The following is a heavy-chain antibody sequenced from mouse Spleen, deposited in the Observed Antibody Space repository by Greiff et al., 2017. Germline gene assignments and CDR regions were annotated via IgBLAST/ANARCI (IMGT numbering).Heavy chain of an antibody. Sequence: ESGPGLVKPSQSLSLTCSVTGYSITSGYYWNWIRQFPGNKLEWMGYISYDGSNNYNPSLKNRISITRDTSKNQFFLKLNSVTTEDTATYYCARGLYSNYFAYWGQGTLVTVSA. CDR1: GYSITSGYY. V-gene: IGHV3-6*01. D-gene: IGHD2-5*01. CDR3: ARGLYSNYFAY. J-gene: IGHJ3*01. CDR2: ISYDGSN.